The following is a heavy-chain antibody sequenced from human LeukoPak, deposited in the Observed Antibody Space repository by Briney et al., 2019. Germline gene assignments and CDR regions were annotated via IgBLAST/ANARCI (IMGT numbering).Heavy chain of an antibody. Sequence: ASVTVSCKASGYTFTGYYMHWVRQAPGQGLEWMGWINPNSGGTNYAQRFQGRVTMTRDTSISTAYMELSRLRSDDTAVYYCARVWPGTPRDYWGQGTLVTVSS. CDR2: INPNSGGT. CDR1: GYTFTGYY. V-gene: IGHV1-2*02. D-gene: IGHD1-7*01. J-gene: IGHJ4*02. CDR3: ARVWPGTPRDY.